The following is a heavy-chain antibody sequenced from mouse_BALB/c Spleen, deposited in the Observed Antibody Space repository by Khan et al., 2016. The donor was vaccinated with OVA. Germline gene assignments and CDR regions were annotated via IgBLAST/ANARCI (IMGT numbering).Heavy chain of an antibody. CDR1: GLYIKDTY. CDR2: IVPSNGNT. J-gene: IGHJ2*01. CDR3: ARMARK. Sequence: EVQLQESGAELVKSGATVKLSCTASGLYIKDTYMHWLKQWPEQGLEWIGRIVPSNGNTKYDPTFQGKATITADTSSNTAYLQLISLTSEATTVYDCARMARKWGQGTTLTVSS. V-gene: IGHV14-3*02.